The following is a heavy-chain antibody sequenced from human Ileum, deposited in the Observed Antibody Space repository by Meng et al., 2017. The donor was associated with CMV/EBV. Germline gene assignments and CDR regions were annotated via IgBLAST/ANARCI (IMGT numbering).Heavy chain of an antibody. CDR2: ITPVLGVG. Sequence: SVKVSCKASGGTFSTYTISWVRQAPGQGHEWMGGITPVLGVGDYAQKFQCRVTITADKSTSTAYMELSSLRSEDTTVYYCAILDGNYYYYYAMDAWGQGTTVTVSS. CDR1: GGTFSTYT. V-gene: IGHV1-69*10. D-gene: IGHD5-24*01. J-gene: IGHJ6*02. CDR3: AILDGNYYYYYAMDA.